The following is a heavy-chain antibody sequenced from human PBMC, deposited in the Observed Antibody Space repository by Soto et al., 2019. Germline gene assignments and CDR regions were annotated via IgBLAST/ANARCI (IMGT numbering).Heavy chain of an antibody. V-gene: IGHV4-61*01. CDR1: GVSVTCATRY. J-gene: IGHJ4*02. CDR3: AREAPDYFDY. Sequence: SDTVSRSRTVSGVSVTCATRYWCWVRQHPGKGLEWIGYVYYSGSTIYNPSLKSRLTLSLDTSKNQVSLKLHSVTAADTAVYYCAREAPDYFDYWGQGTRVTVS. CDR2: VYYSGST.